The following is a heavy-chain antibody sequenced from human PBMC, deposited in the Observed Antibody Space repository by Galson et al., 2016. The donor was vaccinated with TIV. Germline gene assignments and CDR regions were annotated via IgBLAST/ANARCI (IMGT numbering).Heavy chain of an antibody. J-gene: IGHJ4*02. CDR3: AKIDSSGYNYGGRFVY. CDR2: ISGGGST. Sequence: SLRLSCAASGFTFSSHAITWVRQAPGKGLEWISAISGGGSTYHTDSVKGRFTISRDNSKNTVFLQMNSLRVEDTAVYYCAKIDSSGYNYGGRFVYWGQGTLVTVSS. CDR1: GFTFSSHA. D-gene: IGHD3-22*01. V-gene: IGHV3-23*01.